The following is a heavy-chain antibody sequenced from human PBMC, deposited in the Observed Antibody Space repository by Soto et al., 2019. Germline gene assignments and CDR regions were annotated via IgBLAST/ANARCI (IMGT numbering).Heavy chain of an antibody. J-gene: IGHJ3*02. CDR1: GGSVNSGNYY. V-gene: IGHV4-34*01. D-gene: IGHD1-1*01. Sequence: QVQLQQWGAGLLKPSETLSLTCAVNGGSVNSGNYYWSWIRQPPGKGLEWIGEVSHSGGTHFNPSLKSRVTISVDTSKNQFSLKMSSVTAADTALYYCARVERGTATTVVDAFDIWGPGTMVTVSS. CDR2: VSHSGGT. CDR3: ARVERGTATTVVDAFDI.